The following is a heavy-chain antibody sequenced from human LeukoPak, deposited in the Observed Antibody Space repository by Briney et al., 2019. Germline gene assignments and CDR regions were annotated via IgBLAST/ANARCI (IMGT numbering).Heavy chain of an antibody. J-gene: IGHJ3*02. CDR1: GFTFGDYA. Sequence: GGSLRLSCTASGFTFGDYAMSWFRQAPGKGLEWVGFIRSKAYGGTTEYAASVKGRFTISRDDSKSIAYLQMNSLKIEDTAVYYCTRDPRPIDPEKENAFDIWGQGTMVTVSS. CDR3: TRDPRPIDPEKENAFDI. D-gene: IGHD2/OR15-2a*01. CDR2: IRSKAYGGTT. V-gene: IGHV3-49*03.